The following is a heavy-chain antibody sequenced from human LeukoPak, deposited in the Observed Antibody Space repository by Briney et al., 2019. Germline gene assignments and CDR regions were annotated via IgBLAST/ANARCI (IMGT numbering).Heavy chain of an antibody. CDR2: ISSSGSTI. D-gene: IGHD3-22*01. CDR3: ARQTYYYDSSGYSYFDY. Sequence: GGSLRLSCAASGFTFSSYEMNWVRQAPGKGLEWVSYISSSGSTIYYADSVKVRFTISRDNAKNSLYLQMNSLRAEDTAVYYCARQTYYYDSSGYSYFDYWGQGTLVTVSS. CDR1: GFTFSSYE. J-gene: IGHJ4*02. V-gene: IGHV3-48*03.